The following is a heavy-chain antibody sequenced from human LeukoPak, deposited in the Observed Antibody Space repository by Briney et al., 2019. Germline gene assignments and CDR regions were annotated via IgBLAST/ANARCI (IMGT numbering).Heavy chain of an antibody. CDR2: ISGSGGST. CDR1: GFTVSSNY. J-gene: IGHJ4*02. V-gene: IGHV3-23*01. D-gene: IGHD4-17*01. Sequence: GGSLRLSCAASGFTVSSNYMNWVRQAPGKGLEWVSAISGSGGSTYYADSVKGRFTISRDNSKNTLHLQMNSLRAEDTAVYYCAKSKGYGDYPGVVDYWGQGTLVTVSS. CDR3: AKSKGYGDYPGVVDY.